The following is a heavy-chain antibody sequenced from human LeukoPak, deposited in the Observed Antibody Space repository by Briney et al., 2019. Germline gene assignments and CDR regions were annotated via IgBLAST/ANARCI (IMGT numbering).Heavy chain of an antibody. J-gene: IGHJ4*02. Sequence: ASVKVSCKASGDTFSSYAISWVRQAPGQGLEWMGGIIPIFGTANYAQKFQGRVTITADESTSTAYMELSSLRSEDTAVYYCARGRRGWELMNYWGQGTLVTVSS. V-gene: IGHV1-69*01. CDR3: ARGRRGWELMNY. CDR1: GDTFSSYA. D-gene: IGHD1-26*01. CDR2: IIPIFGTA.